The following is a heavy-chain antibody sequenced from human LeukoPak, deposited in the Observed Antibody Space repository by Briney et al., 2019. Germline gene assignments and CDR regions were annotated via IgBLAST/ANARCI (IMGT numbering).Heavy chain of an antibody. CDR3: ARDKGKDSSGWLRPYYYYSYMDV. Sequence: ASVKVSCKASGYTFTSYDINWVRQATGQGLEWMGWMNPNSGNTGYAQKFQGRVTITRNTSISTAYMELSSLRSEDTAVYYCARDKGKDSSGWLRPYYYYSYMDVWGKGTTVTVSS. CDR1: GYTFTSYD. CDR2: MNPNSGNT. V-gene: IGHV1-8*03. D-gene: IGHD6-19*01. J-gene: IGHJ6*03.